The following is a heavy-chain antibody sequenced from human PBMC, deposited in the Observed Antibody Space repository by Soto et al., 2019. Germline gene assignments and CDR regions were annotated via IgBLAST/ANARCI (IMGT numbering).Heavy chain of an antibody. D-gene: IGHD2-2*03. V-gene: IGHV3-13*04. Sequence: EVQLVESGGGLVQPGGSLRLSCAASGFTFSSYDMHWVRQATGKGLEWVSAIGTAGDTYYPGSEKGRFTISRENAKNSLYLQMNSLRAGDTAVYYCARDGWAYGMDVWGQGTTVTVSS. CDR2: IGTAGDT. CDR1: GFTFSSYD. CDR3: ARDGWAYGMDV. J-gene: IGHJ6*02.